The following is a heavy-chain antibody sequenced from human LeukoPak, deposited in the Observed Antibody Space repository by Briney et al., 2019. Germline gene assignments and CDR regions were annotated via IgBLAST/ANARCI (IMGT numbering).Heavy chain of an antibody. V-gene: IGHV3-7*01. J-gene: IGHJ6*02. CDR1: GFTFSSYW. D-gene: IGHD2-2*01. CDR3: ARDAYQLRRGYYYGMDV. CDR2: IKQDGSEK. Sequence: GGSLRLSCAASGFTFSSYWMSWVRQAPGKGLEWVASIKQDGSEKYYVDSVKGRFTISRDNAKSSLYLQMNSLRAEDTAVYYCARDAYQLRRGYYYGMDVWGQGTTVTVSS.